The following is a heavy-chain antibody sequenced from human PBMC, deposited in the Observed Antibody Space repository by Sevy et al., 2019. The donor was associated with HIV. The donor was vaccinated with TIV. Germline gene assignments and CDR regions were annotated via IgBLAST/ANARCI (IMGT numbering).Heavy chain of an antibody. CDR2: ISGSGGST. V-gene: IGHV3-23*01. CDR3: AKAPYYYIWTGYYKDNDFDY. J-gene: IGHJ4*02. CDR1: GFTFSSYA. D-gene: IGHD3-9*01. Sequence: GGSLRLSCAASGFTFSSYAMSWVRQAPGKGLEWVSAISGSGGSTYYADSVKGRFTISRDNSKNTLYLQMNSLRAEDTAVYYGAKAPYYYIWTGYYKDNDFDYWGQGTLVTVSS.